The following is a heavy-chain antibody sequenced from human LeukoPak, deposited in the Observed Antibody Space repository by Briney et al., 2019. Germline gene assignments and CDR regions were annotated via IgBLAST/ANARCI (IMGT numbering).Heavy chain of an antibody. Sequence: SEALSLTCTVSGYSISSGYYWGWIRQPPGKGLEWLASIYHSGTIYYNPSLKSRVTISVDTSKNQFSLKLTPVTAADTAVYYCARGLGRQQLVSPFDYWGQGTLVTVSS. J-gene: IGHJ4*02. CDR2: IYHSGTI. V-gene: IGHV4-38-2*02. CDR1: GYSISSGYY. D-gene: IGHD6-13*01. CDR3: ARGLGRQQLVSPFDY.